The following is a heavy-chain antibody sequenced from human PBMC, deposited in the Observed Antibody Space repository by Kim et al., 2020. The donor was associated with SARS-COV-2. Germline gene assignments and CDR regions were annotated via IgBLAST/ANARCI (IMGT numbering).Heavy chain of an antibody. CDR3: TIRPTDARG. V-gene: IGHV3-23*01. CDR1: GFPFRNND. Sequence: GGSLRLSCTASGFPFRNNDMSWVRQAPVKGLEWVSGIKFHGGDTYYADAVKGRFTISRDNSKNMLYLEMNSLRAEDTAVYYCTIRPTDARGWGQGTLVTVSS. D-gene: IGHD3-10*02. J-gene: IGHJ4*02. CDR2: IKFHGGDT.